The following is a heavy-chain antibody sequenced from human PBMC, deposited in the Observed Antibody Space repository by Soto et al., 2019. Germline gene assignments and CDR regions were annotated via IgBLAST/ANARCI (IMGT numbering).Heavy chain of an antibody. D-gene: IGHD3-3*01. CDR1: GGTFSSYA. Sequence: QVQLVQSGAEVKKPGSSVKVSCKASGGTFSSYAISWVRQAPGQGLEWMGGIIPIFGTANYAQKFQGRVTITADESTSTVYMELSSLRSEDTAVYYCARGGGSVDFWSGYTDYWGQGTLVTVSS. CDR3: ARGGGSVDFWSGYTDY. J-gene: IGHJ4*02. V-gene: IGHV1-69*01. CDR2: IIPIFGTA.